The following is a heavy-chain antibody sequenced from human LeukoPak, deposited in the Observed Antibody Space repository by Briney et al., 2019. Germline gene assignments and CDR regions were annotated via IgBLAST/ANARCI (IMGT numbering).Heavy chain of an antibody. CDR3: ARGRGIAAPGPRSLFDY. D-gene: IGHD6-13*01. V-gene: IGHV1-18*01. CDR1: GYTFTSYG. Sequence: ASVKVSCKASGYTFTSYGISWVRQAPGQGLEWMGWISAYNGNTNYAQKLQGRVTMNSDTSTSTFYMELSSLRSEDTAVYYCARGRGIAAPGPRSLFDYWGQGTLVTVSS. J-gene: IGHJ4*02. CDR2: ISAYNGNT.